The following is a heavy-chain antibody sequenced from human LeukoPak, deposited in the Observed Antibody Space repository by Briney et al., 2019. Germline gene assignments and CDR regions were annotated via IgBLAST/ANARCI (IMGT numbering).Heavy chain of an antibody. CDR3: ARPRNYDILTGYYDNWFDP. Sequence: PSETLSLTCTVSGGSISSSSYYWGWIRQPPGKGLEWIGSIYYSGSTYYYPSLKSRVTISVDTSKNQFSLKLSSVTAADTAVYYCARPRNYDILTGYYDNWFDPRGQGTLVTVSS. CDR1: GGSISSSSYY. V-gene: IGHV4-39*01. D-gene: IGHD3-9*01. CDR2: IYYSGST. J-gene: IGHJ5*02.